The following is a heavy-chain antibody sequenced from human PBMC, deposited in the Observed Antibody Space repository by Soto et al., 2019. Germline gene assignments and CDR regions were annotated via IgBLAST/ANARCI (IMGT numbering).Heavy chain of an antibody. CDR2: IFYSGTT. J-gene: IGHJ4*02. CDR1: GGSISSNNYY. V-gene: IGHV4-39*01. CDR3: ARMPHKWNFPGVVDF. D-gene: IGHD1-7*01. Sequence: QVQLQESGPGLVKPSETLSLTCAVSGGSISSNNYYWGWIRQPPGKGLQWIGSIFYSGTTHYNPSLRSRVTIPLATSKKQVSLKLSSVTAADTAVYYCARMPHKWNFPGVVDFWGRGTLVTVSS.